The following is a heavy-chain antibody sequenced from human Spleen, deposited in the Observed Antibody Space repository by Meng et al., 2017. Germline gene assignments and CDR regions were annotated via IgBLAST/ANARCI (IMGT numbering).Heavy chain of an antibody. CDR1: GGSITSGRYF. V-gene: IGHV4-31*03. J-gene: IGHJ5*02. CDR3: ARVVVSTIQGNWFDP. Sequence: VQPRGAGPGLVTPSQTPSLTCTVSGGSITSGRYFWTWIRQLPGKGLEWIGYIYYSGSSYYNPSLKNRATISVDTSMNQFSLKLSSVTAADTAVYYCARVVVSTIQGNWFDPWGQGTLVTVSS. CDR2: IYYSGSS. D-gene: IGHD5/OR15-5a*01.